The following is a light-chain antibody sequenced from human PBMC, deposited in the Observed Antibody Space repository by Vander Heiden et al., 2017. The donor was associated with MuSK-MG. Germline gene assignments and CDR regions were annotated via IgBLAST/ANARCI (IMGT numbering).Light chain of an antibody. CDR3: QVWDSSSNQVV. Sequence: SYVLTQPPSVSVAPGQTATITCGGNNIGSKSVHWYHQKPGQAPVRCVEEDSGRPSGIPERFAGYNSGNTENLTISRVEAEYESDDDGQVWDSSSNQVVVGGGTKLTVL. J-gene: IGLJ3*02. CDR2: EDS. V-gene: IGLV3-21*02. CDR1: NIGSKS.